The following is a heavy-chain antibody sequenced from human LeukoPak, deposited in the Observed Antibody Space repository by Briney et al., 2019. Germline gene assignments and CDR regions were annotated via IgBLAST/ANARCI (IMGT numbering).Heavy chain of an antibody. D-gene: IGHD3-16*01. CDR2: IYYSGST. CDR3: ARHYGP. J-gene: IGHJ5*02. V-gene: IGHV4-59*01. Sequence: PSETLSPTCTVSGGSISSDYWSWIRQPPGKGLEWIGYIYYSGSTNYNPSLKSRVTISVDTSKNQFSLKLSSVTAADTAVYYCARHYGPWGQGTLVTVSS. CDR1: GGSISSDY.